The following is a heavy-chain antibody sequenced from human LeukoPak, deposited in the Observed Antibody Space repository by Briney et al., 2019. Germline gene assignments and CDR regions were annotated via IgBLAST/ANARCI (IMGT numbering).Heavy chain of an antibody. Sequence: PGGSLRLSCAASGFAFSDYSMNWVRQAPGKGLEWVSYISSSDNTIHYADSVRGRFAISRDNAKNSLYLQMSSLRAEDTAVYYCARDPPRRWVGHNWNDETDVDCWGQGTLVTVSS. CDR2: ISSSDNTI. V-gene: IGHV3-48*04. D-gene: IGHD1-1*01. CDR3: ARDPPRRWVGHNWNDETDVDC. J-gene: IGHJ4*02. CDR1: GFAFSDYS.